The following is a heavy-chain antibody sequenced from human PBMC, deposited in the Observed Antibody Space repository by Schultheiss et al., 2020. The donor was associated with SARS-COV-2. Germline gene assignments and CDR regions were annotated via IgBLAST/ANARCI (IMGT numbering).Heavy chain of an antibody. D-gene: IGHD1-26*01. CDR2: IFPGDSDT. J-gene: IGHJ4*02. CDR1: GYSFTSYW. CDR3: ARAPHYSGSYWHFDY. Sequence: GGSLRLSCKGSGYSFTSYWIGWVRQMPGKGLEWMGIIFPGDSDTRYSPSFQGRVTISADKSVNTAYLQWSSLKAAETAMYNCARAPHYSGSYWHFDYWGQGTLVTVSS. V-gene: IGHV5-51*01.